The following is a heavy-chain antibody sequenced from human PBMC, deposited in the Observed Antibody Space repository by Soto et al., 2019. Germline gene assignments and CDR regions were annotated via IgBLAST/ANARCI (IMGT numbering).Heavy chain of an antibody. Sequence: ASVKVSCKASGYTFTSYAMHWVRQAPGQRLEWMGWMNANNGNTKYAQKFQGRVTMTRNTSISTAYMELSSLRSEDTAVYYCARGWLPGLFDYWGQGTLVTVSS. CDR2: MNANNGNT. V-gene: IGHV1-8*02. CDR1: GYTFTSYA. CDR3: ARGWLPGLFDY. J-gene: IGHJ4*02. D-gene: IGHD6-19*01.